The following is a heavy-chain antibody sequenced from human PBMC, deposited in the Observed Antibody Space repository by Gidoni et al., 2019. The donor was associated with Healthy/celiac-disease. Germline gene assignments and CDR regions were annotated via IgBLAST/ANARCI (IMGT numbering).Heavy chain of an antibody. CDR1: GFTFSDYY. Sequence: QVQLVESGGGLVKPGGSLRLPCAASGFTFSDYYMSWIRQAPGKGLEWVSYISSSSSYTNYADSVKGRFTISRDNAKNSLYLQMNSLRAEDTAVYYCAREWLRPAFFDYWGQGTLVTVSS. CDR3: AREWLRPAFFDY. CDR2: ISSSSSYT. D-gene: IGHD5-12*01. V-gene: IGHV3-11*06. J-gene: IGHJ4*02.